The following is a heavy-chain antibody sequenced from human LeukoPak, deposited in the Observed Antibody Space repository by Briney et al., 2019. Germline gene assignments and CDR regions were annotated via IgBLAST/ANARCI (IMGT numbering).Heavy chain of an antibody. CDR1: GFTFSSYE. CDR2: ISSSGSTI. V-gene: IGHV3-48*03. J-gene: IGHJ3*02. CDR3: ATNPIKKVAAMGHDAFDI. Sequence: PGGSLRLSCAASGFTFSSYEMNWVRQAPGKGLEWVSYISSSGSTIYYADSVKGRFTIPRDNAKNSLYLQMNSLRAEDTAVYYCATNPIKKVAAMGHDAFDIWGQGTMVTVSS. D-gene: IGHD6-19*01.